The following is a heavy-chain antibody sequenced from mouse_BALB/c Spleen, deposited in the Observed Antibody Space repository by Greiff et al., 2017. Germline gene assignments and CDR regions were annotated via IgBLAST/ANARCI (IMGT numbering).Heavy chain of an antibody. Sequence: EVQRVESGGGLVKPGGSLKLSCAASGFTFSSYTMSWVRQTPEKRLEWVATISSGGSYTYYPDSVKGRFTISRDNAKNTLYLQMSSLKSEDTAMYYCTRDRGYDAMDYWGQGTSVTVSS. CDR2: ISSGGSYT. CDR1: GFTFSSYT. J-gene: IGHJ4*01. V-gene: IGHV5-6-4*01. CDR3: TRDRGYDAMDY. D-gene: IGHD3-3*01.